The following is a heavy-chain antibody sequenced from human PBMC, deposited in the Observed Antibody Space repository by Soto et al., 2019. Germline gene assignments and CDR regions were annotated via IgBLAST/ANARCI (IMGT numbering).Heavy chain of an antibody. Sequence: LRLSCAASGFTFSSYAMSWVRQAAGKGLEWVSAISGSGGSTYYADSVKGRFTISRDNSKNTLYLQMNSLRAEDTAVYYCAKDDDYVWGSYRPPPPLDYWGQGTLVTVSS. V-gene: IGHV3-23*01. J-gene: IGHJ4*02. CDR1: GFTFSSYA. D-gene: IGHD3-16*02. CDR3: AKDDDYVWGSYRPPPPLDY. CDR2: ISGSGGST.